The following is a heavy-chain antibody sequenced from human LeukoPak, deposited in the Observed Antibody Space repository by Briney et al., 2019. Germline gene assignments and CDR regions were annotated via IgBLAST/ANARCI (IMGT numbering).Heavy chain of an antibody. J-gene: IGHJ4*02. CDR3: ARDAGGYALYFDY. CDR2: IKQDGSEK. Sequence: GGSLRLSCAASGFTFSTYWMSWVRQAPGKGLEWVANIKQDGSEKYYVDSVKGRFTISRDNAKKSLYLQMNSLSAEDTAVYYCARDAGGYALYFDYWGQGTLVTVSS. V-gene: IGHV3-7*01. D-gene: IGHD5-12*01. CDR1: GFTFSTYW.